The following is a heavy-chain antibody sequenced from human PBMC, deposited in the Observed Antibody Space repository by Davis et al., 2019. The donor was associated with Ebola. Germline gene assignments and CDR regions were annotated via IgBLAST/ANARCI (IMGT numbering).Heavy chain of an antibody. CDR3: TTPGGQDSGYDVFDI. Sequence: SETLSLTCTLSGYSINRGSTWGWIRQPPGKGLEWIGSIYHSASTNYSPSLKSRVTISADTSKNQFSLRLKSVTAADTALYYCTTPGGQDSGYDVFDIWGQGTMVTVSS. D-gene: IGHD5-12*01. J-gene: IGHJ3*02. V-gene: IGHV4-38-2*02. CDR2: IYHSAST. CDR1: GYSINRGST.